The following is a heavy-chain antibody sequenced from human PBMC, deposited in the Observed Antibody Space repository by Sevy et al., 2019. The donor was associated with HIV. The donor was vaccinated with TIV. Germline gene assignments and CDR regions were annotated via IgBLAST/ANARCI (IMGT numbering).Heavy chain of an antibody. CDR2: IRNKADSYAT. D-gene: IGHD6-13*01. CDR3: ATHAGIAAAGRVFDY. Sequence: GALRLSCAASGFTFSDHYMEWVRQAPGKGLEWVGRIRNKADSYATEYAASVKGRFTISRDDSKNSLYLLMNSLKTEDTAVYYCATHAGIAAAGRVFDYWGQGTLVTVSS. J-gene: IGHJ4*02. V-gene: IGHV3-72*01. CDR1: GFTFSDHY.